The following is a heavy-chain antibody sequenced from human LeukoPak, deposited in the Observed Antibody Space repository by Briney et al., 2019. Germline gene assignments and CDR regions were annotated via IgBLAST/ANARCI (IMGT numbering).Heavy chain of an antibody. CDR1: GGSVNVGSYY. J-gene: IGHJ4*02. CDR3: ARHHGYSASY. Sequence: PSQTLSLTCTVSGGSVNVGSYYWTWIRQPAGKGLEWIGHFYTSGSAKYNPSLMSRVTISVDTSKNQFSLKLNSVTAADTAVYYCARHHGYSASYWGQGTLVTVSS. D-gene: IGHD3-22*01. V-gene: IGHV4-61*09. CDR2: FYTSGSA.